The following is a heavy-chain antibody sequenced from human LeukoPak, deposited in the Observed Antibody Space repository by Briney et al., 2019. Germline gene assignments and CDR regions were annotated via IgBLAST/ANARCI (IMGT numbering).Heavy chain of an antibody. CDR2: ISWNSANL. V-gene: IGHV3-9*01. D-gene: IGHD5-12*01. J-gene: IGHJ6*03. CDR1: AFSFDDYA. CDR3: AKGGYDLDYYMDV. Sequence: PGGSLRLSCAASAFSFDDYAMHWVRQAPGKGLEWVSGISWNSANLGYADSVKGRFTISRDNAKNSLYLQMNSLRAEDTALYYCAKGGYDLDYYMDVWGKGNTVTISS.